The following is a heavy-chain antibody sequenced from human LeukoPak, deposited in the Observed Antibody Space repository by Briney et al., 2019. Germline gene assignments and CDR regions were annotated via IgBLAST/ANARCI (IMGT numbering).Heavy chain of an antibody. CDR1: GYSIGSGYY. D-gene: IGHD2-2*01. V-gene: IGHV4-38-2*02. CDR2: IYHSGST. J-gene: IGHJ4*02. Sequence: SETLSLTCTVSGYSIGSGYYWGWIRQPPGKGLEWIGSIYHSGSTYYNPSLKSRVAISVDTSKNQFSLKLSSVTAADTAVYYCALEVPAAMPGDGGFDYWGQGTLVTVSS. CDR3: ALEVPAAMPGDGGFDY.